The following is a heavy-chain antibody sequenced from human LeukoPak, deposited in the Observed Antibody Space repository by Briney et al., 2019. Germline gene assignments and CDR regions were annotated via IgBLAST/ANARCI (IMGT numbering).Heavy chain of an antibody. CDR1: GGSFSGYY. J-gene: IGHJ4*02. CDR2: INHSGST. Sequence: SETLSLTCAVYGGSFSGYYWSWIRQPPGKGLEWIGEINHSGSTNYNPSLRSRVTISVGTSKNQFSLKLSSVTAADTAVYYCARSSTSDDYYFDYWGQGTLVTVSS. D-gene: IGHD2-2*01. V-gene: IGHV4-34*01. CDR3: ARSSTSDDYYFDY.